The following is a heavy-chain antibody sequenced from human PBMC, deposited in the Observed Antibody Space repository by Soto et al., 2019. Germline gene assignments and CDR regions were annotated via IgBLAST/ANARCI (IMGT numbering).Heavy chain of an antibody. Sequence: PSETLSLTRTVFGGSISSYYWSWIRKPQGKGLEWIGYIYYSGSTNYNPSLKSRVTISVDTSKNQFSLKLSSVTAADTAVYYCARLKQWLAKVDLTYDYYGMDGWGQGTAVTVSS. J-gene: IGHJ6*02. V-gene: IGHV4-59*01. D-gene: IGHD6-19*01. CDR2: IYYSGST. CDR1: GGSISSYY. CDR3: ARLKQWLAKVDLTYDYYGMDG.